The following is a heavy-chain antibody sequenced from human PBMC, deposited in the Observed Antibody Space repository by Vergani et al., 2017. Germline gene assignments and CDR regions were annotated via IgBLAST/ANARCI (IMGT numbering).Heavy chain of an antibody. V-gene: IGHV4-34*01. D-gene: IGHD6-13*01. CDR1: GGSFSGYY. CDR3: ASCQQLVGWFDP. J-gene: IGHJ5*02. CDR2: IYYSGST. Sequence: QVQLQQWGAGLLKPSETLSLTCAVYGGSFSGYYWSWIRQPPGKGLEWIGGIYYSGSTYYNPSLKSRVTISVDTSKNQFSLKLSSVTAADTAVYYCASCQQLVGWFDPWGQGTLVTVSS.